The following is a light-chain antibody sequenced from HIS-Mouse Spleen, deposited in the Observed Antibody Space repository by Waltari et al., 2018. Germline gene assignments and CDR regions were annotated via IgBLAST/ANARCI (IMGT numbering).Light chain of an antibody. V-gene: IGLV3-19*01. CDR1: SLRSYY. CDR2: GKN. Sequence: SSELTQDPAVSVALGQTVRITCHGDSLRSYYASWYQQKPGPAPVLVIYGKNNRPSGIPDRFSGSSSGNTASLTITGAQAEDEADYYCNSRDSSGNHWVFGGGTKLTVL. CDR3: NSRDSSGNHWV. J-gene: IGLJ3*02.